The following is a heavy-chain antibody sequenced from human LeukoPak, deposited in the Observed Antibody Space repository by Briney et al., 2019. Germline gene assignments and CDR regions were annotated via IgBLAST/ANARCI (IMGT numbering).Heavy chain of an antibody. CDR3: ARGAKPYDY. CDR1: GYTFTYYV. CDR2: INAYNGNT. J-gene: IGHJ4*02. V-gene: IGHV1-18*01. Sequence: ASVKVSCKTSGYTFTYYVISWVRQAPGQGLEWMGWINAYNGNTNDAQKLQGRVTMTTDTSTSTAYMELRSLRSDDTTVYYCARGAKPYDYWGQGTLVSVSS.